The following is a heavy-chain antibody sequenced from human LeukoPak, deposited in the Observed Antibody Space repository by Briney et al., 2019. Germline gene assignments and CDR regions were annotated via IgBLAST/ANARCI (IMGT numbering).Heavy chain of an antibody. V-gene: IGHV4-30-4*01. CDR2: IYYSGST. CDR3: ARESLPTRSITIFGVGPEGYYYGMDV. Sequence: PSQTLSLTCTVSGGSISSGDYYWSWIRQPPGKGLEWIGYIYYSGSTYYNPSLKSRVTISVDTSKNQFSLRLSSVTAADTAVYYCARESLPTRSITIFGVGPEGYYYGMDVWGQGTTVTVSS. J-gene: IGHJ6*02. D-gene: IGHD3-3*01. CDR1: GGSISSGDYY.